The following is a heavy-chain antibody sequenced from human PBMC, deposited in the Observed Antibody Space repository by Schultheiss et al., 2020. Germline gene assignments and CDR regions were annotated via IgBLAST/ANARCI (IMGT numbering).Heavy chain of an antibody. J-gene: IGHJ5*02. D-gene: IGHD2-2*01. V-gene: IGHV4-30-2*05. CDR3: ARAQPANWFDP. Sequence: SQPLSLTCAVSGGSISSGYYWSWIRQPPGKGLGWIGNIYHSGSTYYNPSLKSRVTISVDTSKNQFSLKLSSVTAADTAVYYCARAQPANWFDPWGQGTLVTVSS. CDR1: GGSISSGYY. CDR2: IYHSGST.